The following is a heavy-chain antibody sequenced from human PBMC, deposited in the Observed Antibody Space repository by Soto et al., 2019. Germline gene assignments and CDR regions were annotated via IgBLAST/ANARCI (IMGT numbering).Heavy chain of an antibody. CDR3: ARVSTAGGYFDY. Sequence: LSLTCTVSGGSISSGGYYWSWIRQHPGKGLEWIGYIYYSGSTYYNPSLKSRVTISVDTSKNQFSLKLSSVTATDTAVYYCARVSTAGGYFDYWGQGTLVTVSS. D-gene: IGHD1-26*01. V-gene: IGHV4-31*03. CDR1: GGSISSGGYY. CDR2: IYYSGST. J-gene: IGHJ4*02.